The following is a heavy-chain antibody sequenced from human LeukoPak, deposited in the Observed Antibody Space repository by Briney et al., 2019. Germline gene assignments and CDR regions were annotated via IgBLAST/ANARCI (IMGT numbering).Heavy chain of an antibody. CDR1: GGPISSGSYY. V-gene: IGHV4-61*02. J-gene: IGHJ4*02. D-gene: IGHD2-2*01. Sequence: SETLSLTCTVSGGPISSGSYYWSWIRQPAGKGLEWIGRIYTSGSTNYNPSLKSRVTISVDTSKNQFSLKLSSVTAADTAVYYCAIAASDCSSTSCYGGAFDYWGQGTLVTVSS. CDR3: AIAASDCSSTSCYGGAFDY. CDR2: IYTSGST.